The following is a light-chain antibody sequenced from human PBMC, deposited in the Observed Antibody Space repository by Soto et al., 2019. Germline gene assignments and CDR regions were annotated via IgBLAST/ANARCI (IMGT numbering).Light chain of an antibody. CDR2: GAS. J-gene: IGKJ5*01. Sequence: ENVLTQSPGTLSLSPGEKATLSCRARQSVSSSYLAWYQQKPGQAPRLLIYGASSRATGIPDRFSGSGSGTDFTLTISRLEPEDFAVYYCQQYGSSPRITFGQGARLEIK. V-gene: IGKV3-20*01. CDR1: QSVSSSY. CDR3: QQYGSSPRIT.